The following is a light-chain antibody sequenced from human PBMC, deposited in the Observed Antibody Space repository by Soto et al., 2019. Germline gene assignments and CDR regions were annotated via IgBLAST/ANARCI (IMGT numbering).Light chain of an antibody. J-gene: IGKJ5*01. Sequence: DIQMTQSPSTLSGSVGDRVTITFRASQTISSWLAWYQQKPGKAPKLLIYKASTLKSGVPSRFSGSGSGTEFTLTISSLEPEDFAVYYCQQRSNWPITFGQGTRLEIK. CDR1: QTISSW. CDR2: KAS. CDR3: QQRSNWPIT. V-gene: IGKV1-5*03.